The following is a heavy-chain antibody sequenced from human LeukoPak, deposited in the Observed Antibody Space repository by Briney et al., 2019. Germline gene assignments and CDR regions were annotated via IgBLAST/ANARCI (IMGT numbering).Heavy chain of an antibody. Sequence: ASVKVSCKASGYIFSNYGIIWVRQAPGQGLEWMGWINTYNGNTNYARKFQGRVTMTTDTLTTTVYMELSSLRSEDTAVYYCATVLGYCSGGSCYSEGVSYFDYWGQGTLVTVSS. CDR1: GYIFSNYG. CDR2: INTYNGNT. J-gene: IGHJ4*02. V-gene: IGHV1-18*01. D-gene: IGHD2-15*01. CDR3: ATVLGYCSGGSCYSEGVSYFDY.